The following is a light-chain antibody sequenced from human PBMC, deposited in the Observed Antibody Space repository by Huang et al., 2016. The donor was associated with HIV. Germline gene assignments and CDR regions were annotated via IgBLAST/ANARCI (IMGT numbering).Light chain of an antibody. CDR2: GAS. CDR3: QQFGSSPPYS. V-gene: IGKV3-20*01. J-gene: IGKJ2*03. Sequence: EIVLTQSPDTLSLSPGDRATVSCRASQSVTRNYLDWYQQRPGQAPKLLIYGASTRATGIPDRFSGSGSGTDFTLTISRLAPEDFAVYYCQQFGSSPPYSCGQGTKLEIK. CDR1: QSVTRNY.